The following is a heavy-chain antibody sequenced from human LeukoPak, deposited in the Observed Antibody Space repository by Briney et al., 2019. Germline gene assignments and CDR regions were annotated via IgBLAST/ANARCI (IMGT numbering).Heavy chain of an antibody. CDR1: GGSISSYY. CDR3: ARDGRDGYNYSPEYFQH. V-gene: IGHV4-59*01. D-gene: IGHD5-24*01. CDR2: IYYSGST. Sequence: TSETLSLTCTVSGGSISSYYWSWIRQPPGKGLEWIGYIYYSGSTNYNPSLKSRVTISVDTSKNQFSLKLSSVTVADTAVYYCARDGRDGYNYSPEYFQHWGQGTLVTVSS. J-gene: IGHJ1*01.